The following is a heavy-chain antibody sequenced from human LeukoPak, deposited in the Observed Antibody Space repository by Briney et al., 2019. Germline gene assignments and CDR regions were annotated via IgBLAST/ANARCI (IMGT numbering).Heavy chain of an antibody. D-gene: IGHD4-17*01. CDR2: IKQDGSEK. CDR1: GFTFSSNW. Sequence: GGSLRLSCAASGFTFSSNWMSWVRQAPGKGLEWVANIKQDGSEKYYVDSVKGRFTISRDNAKNSLYLQMNSLRAEDTAVYYCARDPTSFGPTVTTDYWGQGTLVTVSS. CDR3: ARDPTSFGPTVTTDY. J-gene: IGHJ4*02. V-gene: IGHV3-7*01.